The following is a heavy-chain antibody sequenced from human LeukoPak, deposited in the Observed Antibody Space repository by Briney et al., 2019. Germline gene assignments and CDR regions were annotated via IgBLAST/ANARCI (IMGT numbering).Heavy chain of an antibody. V-gene: IGHV3-66*01. D-gene: IGHD6-13*01. Sequence: PGGSLRLSCAASGFTVSSNYMTWVRQAPGKGLEWVSLIYSGGSTSYADSVRGRFTISRDNTKNSLYLQMNSLRAEDTAVYYCARDPGRSSSWYFDYWGQGTLVTVSS. CDR1: GFTVSSNY. CDR3: ARDPGRSSSWYFDY. CDR2: IYSGGST. J-gene: IGHJ4*02.